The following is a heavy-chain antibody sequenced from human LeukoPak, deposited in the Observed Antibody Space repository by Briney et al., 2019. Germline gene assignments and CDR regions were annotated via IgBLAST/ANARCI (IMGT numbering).Heavy chain of an antibody. CDR2: IKNDGAVK. CDR1: GFTFSNYA. J-gene: IGHJ4*02. V-gene: IGHV3-7*01. CDR3: AKDSYSKGDF. D-gene: IGHD6-13*01. Sequence: GGSLRLSCAASGFTFSNYAMNWVRQAPGKGLEWVANIKNDGAVKNYVDSVKGRFTISRDNAKNSLYLQMNSLRAEDTAVYYCAKDSYSKGDFWGQGVLVTVSS.